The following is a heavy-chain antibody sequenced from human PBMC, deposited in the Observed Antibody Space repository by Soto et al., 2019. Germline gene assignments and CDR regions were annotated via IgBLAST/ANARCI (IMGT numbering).Heavy chain of an antibody. V-gene: IGHV3-33*01. D-gene: IGHD2-15*01. CDR1: GFTFSSYG. Sequence: QVQLVESGGGVVQPGRSLRLSCAASGFTFSSYGMHWVRQAPGKGLEWVAVIWYDGSNKYYADSVEGRFTISRDNSKNTLYLQMNSLRAEDTAVYYCARDVVVVAATPPGYWGQGTLVTVSS. CDR3: ARDVVVVAATPPGY. J-gene: IGHJ4*02. CDR2: IWYDGSNK.